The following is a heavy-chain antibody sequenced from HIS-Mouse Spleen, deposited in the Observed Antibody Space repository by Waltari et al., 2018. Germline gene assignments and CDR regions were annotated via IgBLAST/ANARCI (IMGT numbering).Heavy chain of an antibody. V-gene: IGHV4-31*03. J-gene: IGHJ4*02. Sequence: QVQLQESGPGLVKPSQTLSLTCTVSGGSISSGGYYWSWIRQHPGKGLECIGYIYYSGRTYYNPSLQSRVTISVDTSKNQFSLKLSSVTAADTAVYYCARGEGRELKVDYWGQGTLVTVSS. D-gene: IGHD1-7*01. CDR2: IYYSGRT. CDR3: ARGEGRELKVDY. CDR1: GGSISSGGYY.